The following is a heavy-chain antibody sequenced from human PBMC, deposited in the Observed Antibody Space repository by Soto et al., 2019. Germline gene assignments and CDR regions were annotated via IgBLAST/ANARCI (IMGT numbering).Heavy chain of an antibody. CDR1: GFTFSSYG. D-gene: IGHD4-17*01. CDR2: ISYDGSNK. V-gene: IGHV3-30*18. Sequence: GGSLRLSCAASGFTFSSYGMHWVRQAPGKGLEWVAVISYDGSNKYYADSVKGRFTISRDNSKNTLYLQMNSLRAEDTAVYYCAKDRDYGDYRPVLDYWGQGTLVTVSS. CDR3: AKDRDYGDYRPVLDY. J-gene: IGHJ4*02.